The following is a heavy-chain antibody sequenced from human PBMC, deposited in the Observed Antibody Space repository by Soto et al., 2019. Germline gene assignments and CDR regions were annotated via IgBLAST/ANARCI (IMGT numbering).Heavy chain of an antibody. CDR1: GGSISSGGYS. Sequence: SETLSLTCAVSGGSISSGGYSWSWIRQPPGKGLEWIGYIYHSGSTYYNPSLKSRVTISVDRSKNQFSLKLSSVTAADTAVYYCAGSTNYYGSGDQGLDYWGQGTLVTVSS. J-gene: IGHJ4*02. V-gene: IGHV4-30-2*01. CDR3: AGSTNYYGSGDQGLDY. D-gene: IGHD3-10*01. CDR2: IYHSGST.